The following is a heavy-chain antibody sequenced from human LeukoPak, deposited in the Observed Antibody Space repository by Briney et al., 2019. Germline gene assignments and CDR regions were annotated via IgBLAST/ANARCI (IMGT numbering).Heavy chain of an antibody. J-gene: IGHJ5*02. Sequence: ASVKVSCKASGYTFTTYNLHWVRQAPGQGLEWMGVINPPGGSTSYAQKFQGRATITADKSTSTAYMELSSLRSEDTAVYYCARSVIPAATAWFDPWGQGTLVTVSS. CDR2: INPPGGST. D-gene: IGHD2-2*01. V-gene: IGHV1-46*01. CDR3: ARSVIPAATAWFDP. CDR1: GYTFTTYN.